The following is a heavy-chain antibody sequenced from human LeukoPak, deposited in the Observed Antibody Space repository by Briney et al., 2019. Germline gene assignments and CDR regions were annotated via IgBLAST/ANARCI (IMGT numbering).Heavy chain of an antibody. CDR3: AREGGIVGVTYAFEI. Sequence: GASVQVSCKASGYTFTGYYMHWVRQAPGQGLEWMGRINPNSGGTNYAQKLQGRVTMTRDTHIRTAYMELSRLRSDDTAVYYCAREGGIVGVTYAFEIWGQGTMVTVSS. CDR1: GYTFTGYY. J-gene: IGHJ3*02. CDR2: INPNSGGT. D-gene: IGHD1-26*01. V-gene: IGHV1-2*06.